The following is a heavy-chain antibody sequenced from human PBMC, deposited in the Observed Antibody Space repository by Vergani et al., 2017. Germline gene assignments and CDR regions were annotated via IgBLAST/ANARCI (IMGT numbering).Heavy chain of an antibody. CDR3: ARGLCDCTHIRCSPPSY. V-gene: IGHV3-21*02. J-gene: IGHJ4*02. D-gene: IGHD2-8*01. Sequence: EVQLVESGGGLVKPGGSLSLSCAASGFSFSSYSMNWVRQAPGKGLEWVASISGSSSYVFYRDSVEGRFTITRDNAKKSVYLQMNSLRAEDTAMYFCARGLCDCTHIRCSPPSYWGQGTQVTVSS. CDR2: ISGSSSYV. CDR1: GFSFSSYS.